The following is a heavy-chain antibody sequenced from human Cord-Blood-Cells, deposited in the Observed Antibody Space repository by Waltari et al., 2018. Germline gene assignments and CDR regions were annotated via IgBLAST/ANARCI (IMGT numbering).Heavy chain of an antibody. Sequence: QVQLVQSGAEVKKPGSSVKVSCEASDGTFSSYAISWVRQAPGQGLAWMVGIIPIFGTANYAQKFQGRVTITADESTSTAYMELSSLRSEDTAVYYCARLAARDAFDIWGQGTMVTVSS. D-gene: IGHD6-6*01. CDR1: DGTFSSYA. CDR3: ARLAARDAFDI. V-gene: IGHV1-69*01. CDR2: IIPIFGTA. J-gene: IGHJ3*02.